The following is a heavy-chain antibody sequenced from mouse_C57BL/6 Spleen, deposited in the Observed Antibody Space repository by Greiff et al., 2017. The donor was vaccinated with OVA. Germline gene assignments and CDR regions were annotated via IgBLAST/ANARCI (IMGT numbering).Heavy chain of an antibody. Sequence: VQLKQSGAELVRPGASVKLSCTASGFNIKDYYMHWVKQRPEQGLEWIGRIDPEDGDTEYAPKFQGKATMTADTSSNTAYLQLSSLTSEDTAVYYCTMDTTEVAPFDYWGQGTTLTVSS. D-gene: IGHD1-1*01. J-gene: IGHJ2*01. CDR3: TMDTTEVAPFDY. CDR2: IDPEDGDT. CDR1: GFNIKDYY. V-gene: IGHV14-1*01.